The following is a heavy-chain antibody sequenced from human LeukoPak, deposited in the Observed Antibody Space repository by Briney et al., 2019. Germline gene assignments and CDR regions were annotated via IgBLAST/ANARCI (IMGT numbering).Heavy chain of an antibody. Sequence: ASVQVSCKASGYTFTGYYMHWVRQAPGQGLEWMGWISPNSGGTNYAQKFQGRVTMTRDTSISTAYMELSRLRSDDTAVYYCARERGYCSSTSCYTEYDYWGQGTLVTVSS. V-gene: IGHV1-2*02. D-gene: IGHD2-2*02. CDR1: GYTFTGYY. J-gene: IGHJ4*02. CDR3: ARERGYCSSTSCYTEYDY. CDR2: ISPNSGGT.